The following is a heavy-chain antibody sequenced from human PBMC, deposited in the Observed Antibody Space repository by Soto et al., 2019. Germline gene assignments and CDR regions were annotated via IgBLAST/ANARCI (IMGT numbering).Heavy chain of an antibody. V-gene: IGHV1-3*01. D-gene: IGHD3-22*01. J-gene: IGHJ5*02. CDR2: INAGNGNT. CDR3: ARGVGTAFDSSGYYYPWA. Sequence: ASVKVSCKASGYTFATYAMHWVRQAPGQRPEWMGWINAGNGNTEYSERFQGRVTITRDTSASTAYMELSSLRSEDTAVYYCARGVGTAFDSSGYYYPWAWGQGTLVTRLL. CDR1: GYTFATYA.